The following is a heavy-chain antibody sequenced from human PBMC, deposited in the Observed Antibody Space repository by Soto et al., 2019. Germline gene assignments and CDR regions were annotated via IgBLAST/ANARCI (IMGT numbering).Heavy chain of an antibody. CDR2: IIPMFGTP. CDR3: ATSLAARRKPYNWLDA. CDR1: GGTLNSQS. V-gene: IGHV1-69*06. J-gene: IGHJ5*02. D-gene: IGHD6-6*01. Sequence: QVQVFQSGAEVKKPGSSVRVSCKVSGGTLNSQSITWVRQARGQGLEWMGGIIPMFGTPTDAQKFRGRVTISADTSTSTVYMELRSLSSQDTAVYYCATSLAARRKPYNWLDAWGQGTLVTVSS.